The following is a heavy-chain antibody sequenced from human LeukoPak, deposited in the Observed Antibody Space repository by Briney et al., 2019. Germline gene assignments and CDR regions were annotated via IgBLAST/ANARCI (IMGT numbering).Heavy chain of an antibody. CDR1: GYSFTGYY. Sequence: GASVKVSCKASGYSFTGYYMHWVRQAPGQGLEWMGWIKPNSGGTDYPQKFQGRVTMTRDTSISTAYMELSSLRSEDTAVYYCARDGVGVERDAFDIWGQGTMVTVSS. J-gene: IGHJ3*02. D-gene: IGHD1-1*01. V-gene: IGHV1-2*02. CDR2: IKPNSGGT. CDR3: ARDGVGVERDAFDI.